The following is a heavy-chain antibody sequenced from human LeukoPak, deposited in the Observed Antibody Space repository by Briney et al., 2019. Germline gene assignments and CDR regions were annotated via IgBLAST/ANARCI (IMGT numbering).Heavy chain of an antibody. V-gene: IGHV3-23*01. D-gene: IGHD6-19*01. CDR1: GFTFSTYG. CDR3: AKPRGWLFCFDY. Sequence: GGTLRLSCAASGFTFSTYGMSWVRQAPGKGLELVSAISGSGDSTYYADSVKGRFTISRDNSKNTLSLQMNSLIAEDTGVYYWAKPRGWLFCFDYWGQGTLVTVSS. J-gene: IGHJ4*02. CDR2: ISGSGDST.